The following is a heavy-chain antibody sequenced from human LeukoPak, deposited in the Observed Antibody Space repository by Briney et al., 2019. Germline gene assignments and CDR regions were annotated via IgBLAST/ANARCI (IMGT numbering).Heavy chain of an antibody. D-gene: IGHD3-3*01. Sequence: TSETLSLTCTVSGGSISSYYWSWIRQPPGKGLEWIGYIYYSGSTNYNPSLKSRVTISVDTSKNQFSLKLSSVTAADTAVYYCARSTQYYDFWSGYPDYYYYYGMDVWGQGTTVTVSS. J-gene: IGHJ6*02. V-gene: IGHV4-59*08. CDR1: GGSISSYY. CDR3: ARSTQYYDFWSGYPDYYYYYGMDV. CDR2: IYYSGST.